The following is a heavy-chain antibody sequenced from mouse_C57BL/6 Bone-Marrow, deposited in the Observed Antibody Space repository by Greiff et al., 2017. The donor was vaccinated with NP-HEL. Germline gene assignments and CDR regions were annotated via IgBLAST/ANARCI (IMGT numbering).Heavy chain of an antibody. Sequence: EVQGVESGGGLVQPGRSLRLSCATSGFTFSDFYMEWVRQAPGKGLEWIAASRNKANDYTTEYSASVKGRFIVSRDTSQSILYLQMKALRAEDTAIYYCARDAALRPGAMDYWGQGTSVTFSS. CDR1: GFTFSDFY. D-gene: IGHD3-2*02. CDR3: ARDAALRPGAMDY. V-gene: IGHV7-1*01. CDR2: SRNKANDYTT. J-gene: IGHJ4*01.